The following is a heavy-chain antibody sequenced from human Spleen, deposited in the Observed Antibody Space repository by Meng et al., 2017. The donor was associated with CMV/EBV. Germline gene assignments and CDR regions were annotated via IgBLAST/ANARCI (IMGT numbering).Heavy chain of an antibody. CDR3: ASQTAVYYYGMDV. V-gene: IGHV1-69*10. D-gene: IGHD2-21*02. J-gene: IGHJ6*02. Sequence: SVKVSCKASGYTFTGYYMHWVRQAPGQGLEWMGGIIPILGIANYAQKCQGRVTITADKSTSTAYMELSSLRSEDTAVYYCASQTAVYYYGMDVWGQGTTVTVSS. CDR1: GYTFTGYY. CDR2: IIPILGIA.